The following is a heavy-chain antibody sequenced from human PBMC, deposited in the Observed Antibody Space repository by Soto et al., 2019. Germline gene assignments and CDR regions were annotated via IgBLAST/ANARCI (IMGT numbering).Heavy chain of an antibody. V-gene: IGHV1-69*13. CDR1: GGTFSSYA. CDR2: IIPIFGTA. Sequence: SVKVSCKASGGTFSSYAISWVRQAPGQGLEWMGGIIPIFGTANYAQKFQGRVTVTADESTSTAYMELSSLRSEDTAVYYCARSGRDGYNTAIDYWGQGTLVTVSS. J-gene: IGHJ4*02. CDR3: ARSGRDGYNTAIDY. D-gene: IGHD5-12*01.